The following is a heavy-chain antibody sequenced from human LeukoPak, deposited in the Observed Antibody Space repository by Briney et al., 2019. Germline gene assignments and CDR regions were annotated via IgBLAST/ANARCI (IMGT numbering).Heavy chain of an antibody. J-gene: IGHJ4*02. D-gene: IGHD5-24*01. CDR3: ARAMAHLYYFDY. CDR2: IYYSGST. CDR1: GGSISSYY. Sequence: SETLSLTCTVSGGSISSYYWSWVRQPPGRGLEWIGYIYYSGSTNYNPSLNSRVTISVDTSKNQFSLKLSSVTAADTAVYYCARAMAHLYYFDYWGQGTLVTVSS. V-gene: IGHV4-59*01.